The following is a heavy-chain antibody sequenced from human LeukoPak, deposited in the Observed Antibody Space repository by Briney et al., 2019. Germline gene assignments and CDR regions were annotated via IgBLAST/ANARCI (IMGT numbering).Heavy chain of an antibody. J-gene: IGHJ6*03. CDR3: ARGRSYDGSVGYYYWDV. Sequence: SVKVSCKASGDTFSDYTINWVRQAPGQGLEWMGRVIPMFGTANYVQKFQDRVTLVADKSTSTTYMELSSLRFEDTAVYYCARGRSYDGSVGYYYWDVWGQGTTVSVSS. CDR2: VIPMFGTA. V-gene: IGHV1-69*08. D-gene: IGHD3-22*01. CDR1: GDTFSDYT.